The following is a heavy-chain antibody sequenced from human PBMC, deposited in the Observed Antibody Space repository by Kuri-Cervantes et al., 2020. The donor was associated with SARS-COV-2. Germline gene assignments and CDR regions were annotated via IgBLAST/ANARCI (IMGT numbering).Heavy chain of an antibody. CDR2: ISGSGGST. CDR3: AIRGRAGWFDP. J-gene: IGHJ5*02. Sequence: GGSLRLSCAASGFTFSSYAMSWVRQAPGKGLEWVSAISGSGGSTYYADSVKGRFTISRDNSKSTLYLQMNSLRAEDTAVYYCAIRGRAGWFDPWGQGTLVTVSS. D-gene: IGHD3-10*01. V-gene: IGHV3-23*01. CDR1: GFTFSSYA.